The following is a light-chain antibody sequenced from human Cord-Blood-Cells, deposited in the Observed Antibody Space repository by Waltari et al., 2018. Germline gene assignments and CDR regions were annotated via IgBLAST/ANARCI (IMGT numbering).Light chain of an antibody. CDR1: QSISSY. CDR3: QQSYSTPHT. Sequence: SQSISSYLNWYQQKPGKAPKLLIYAASSLQSGVPSRFSGSGSGTDFTLTNSSLQPEDFATYYCQQSYSTPHTFGQGTKLEIK. J-gene: IGKJ2*01. CDR2: AAS. V-gene: IGKV1-39*01.